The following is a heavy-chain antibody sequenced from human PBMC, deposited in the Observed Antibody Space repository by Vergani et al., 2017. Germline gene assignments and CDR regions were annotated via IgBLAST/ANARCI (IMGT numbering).Heavy chain of an antibody. CDR3: ARDLRLLYNRFDP. CDR1: GFTFTSYA. Sequence: EVQLLESGGGLLQPGGSLRLSCAASGFTFTSYAMSWVRQAPGKGLEWVSAISGSGDSTYYADSVKGRFTISRDNSKSTMYLQMNSLRDEDTGVYYCARDLRLLYNRFDPWGQGTLVTVSS. D-gene: IGHD1-14*01. J-gene: IGHJ5*02. CDR2: ISGSGDST. V-gene: IGHV3-23*01.